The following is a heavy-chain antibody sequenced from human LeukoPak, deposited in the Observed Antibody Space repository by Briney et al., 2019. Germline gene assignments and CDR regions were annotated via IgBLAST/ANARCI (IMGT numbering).Heavy chain of an antibody. CDR3: AREAYSNYVDY. CDR2: IYYSGST. Sequence: SETPSLTCTVSGGSISSYYWSWIRQPPGKGLGWIGYIYYSGSTNYNPSLKSRVTISVDTSKNQFSLKLSSVTAADTAVYYCAREAYSNYVDYWGQGTLVTVSS. CDR1: GGSISSYY. J-gene: IGHJ4*02. V-gene: IGHV4-59*01. D-gene: IGHD4-11*01.